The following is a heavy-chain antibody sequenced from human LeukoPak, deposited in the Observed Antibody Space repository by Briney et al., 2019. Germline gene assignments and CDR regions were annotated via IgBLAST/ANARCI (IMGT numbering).Heavy chain of an antibody. CDR1: GFTFDDYT. CDR2: ISGSGGST. D-gene: IGHD5-12*01. Sequence: GGSLRLSCAASGFTFDDYTMHWVRQTAGKGLEWVSAISGSGGSTYYADSVKGRFTISRDNSKNTLYLQMNSLRAEDTAVYYCARGPSGYHNTGGQGTLVTVSS. CDR3: ARGPSGYHNT. V-gene: IGHV3-23*01. J-gene: IGHJ4*02.